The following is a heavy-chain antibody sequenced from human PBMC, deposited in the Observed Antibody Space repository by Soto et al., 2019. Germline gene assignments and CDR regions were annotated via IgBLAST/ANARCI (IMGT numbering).Heavy chain of an antibody. CDR2: LSGSGGST. Sequence: PGGSLRLSCAASGFTFSSYAMSWVRQATGKGLELVSALSGSGGSTYYADSVKGRFAICRDNSKNTLYLQMNSLRAEDTAVYYCAKIGDYGDYERAGAPSYYYYGMDVWGQGTTVTVSS. V-gene: IGHV3-23*01. J-gene: IGHJ6*02. D-gene: IGHD4-17*01. CDR3: AKIGDYGDYERAGAPSYYYYGMDV. CDR1: GFTFSSYA.